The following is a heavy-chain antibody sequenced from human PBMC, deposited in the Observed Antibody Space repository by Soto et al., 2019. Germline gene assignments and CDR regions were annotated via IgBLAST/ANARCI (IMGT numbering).Heavy chain of an antibody. V-gene: IGHV3-23*01. Sequence: EVQLLESGGGLVQPGGSLRLSCAASGFTFSSYSMSWVRQAPGKGLEWVSAISGSGGSTYYADSVKGRFTISRDNSKNTLYLQMNSLRAEDTAVYYCANSIIAAGFGYWGQGTLVTVSS. D-gene: IGHD6-25*01. CDR2: ISGSGGST. CDR3: ANSIIAAGFGY. CDR1: GFTFSSYS. J-gene: IGHJ4*02.